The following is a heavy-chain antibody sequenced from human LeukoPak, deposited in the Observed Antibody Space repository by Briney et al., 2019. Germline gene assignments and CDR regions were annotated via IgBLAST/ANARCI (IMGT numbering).Heavy chain of an antibody. V-gene: IGHV1-69*04. Sequence: GSSVTVSCKASGDTFTSTAVSWVRQAPGQGLEWMGRIIPILRTAEYARKFQGRLTITADRSTSTAYMELSSLRSDDTAVYYCAKGKGFVGHFDFWGQGTLVTVSS. D-gene: IGHD3-3*01. J-gene: IGHJ4*02. CDR2: IIPILRTA. CDR1: GDTFTSTA. CDR3: AKGKGFVGHFDF.